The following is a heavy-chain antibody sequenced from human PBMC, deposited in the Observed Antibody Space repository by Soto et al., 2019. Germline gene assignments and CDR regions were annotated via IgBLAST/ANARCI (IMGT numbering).Heavy chain of an antibody. CDR1: GYKFSDYY. CDR3: ARDPGIPRRFWYFDL. J-gene: IGHJ2*01. CDR2: VNPKRGDA. D-gene: IGHD3-3*01. V-gene: IGHV1-2*04. Sequence: QVLLVQSGAEMKKPGASVKVSCKASGYKFSDYYIHWVRQAPGQGLEWMGWVNPKRGDAIYAQKFQGWVTMTRDAAISTAYLELNRLSSDDTATYYCARDPGIPRRFWYFDLWGRGTLITVSS.